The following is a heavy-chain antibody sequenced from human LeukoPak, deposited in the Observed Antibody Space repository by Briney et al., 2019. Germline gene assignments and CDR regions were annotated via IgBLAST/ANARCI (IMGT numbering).Heavy chain of an antibody. Sequence: PGGSLRLSCAASGFTFHNYAMTWVRQAPGKGLEWVSTITGGGGSTYYADSVRGQFTISRDNSKNTLYLQMHSLRAEYTAVDYCAKKDRPEGAVWFDAWGQGTLVTVSS. CDR2: ITGGGGST. CDR3: AKKDRPEGAVWFDA. V-gene: IGHV3-23*01. D-gene: IGHD1-14*01. CDR1: GFTFHNYA. J-gene: IGHJ5*02.